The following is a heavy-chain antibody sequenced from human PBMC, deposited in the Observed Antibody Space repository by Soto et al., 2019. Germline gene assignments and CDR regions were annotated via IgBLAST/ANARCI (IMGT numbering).Heavy chain of an antibody. CDR1: GGTFSSYA. CDR2: INPIFGKA. J-gene: IGHJ6*02. CDR3: ATPSVTGPYYYYGMDV. Sequence: QVQLVQSGAEVKKPGSSVKVSCKSSGGTFSSYAISWVRQAPGHGLEWMGGINPIFGKANYAQKFQGRVTITADKSTSTADMELRSLRSEDTAVYYCATPSVTGPYYYYGMDVWGQGTTVTVSS. D-gene: IGHD3-10*01. V-gene: IGHV1-69*06.